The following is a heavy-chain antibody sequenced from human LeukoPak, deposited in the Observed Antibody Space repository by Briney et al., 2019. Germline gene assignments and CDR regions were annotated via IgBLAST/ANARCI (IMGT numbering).Heavy chain of an antibody. CDR1: TGSSSFYY. J-gene: IGHJ4*02. Sequence: PSETLSLTCTVSTGSSSFYYWTWIRQPPGKGLEWIGNIHTSGTTDYNPSLKSRVTMSIDTSKNQFSLRLSSVTAADTAVYYCARPGQSSWWVYFNFWRQGTLVTVSS. D-gene: IGHD2-15*01. CDR3: ARPGQSSWWVYFNF. CDR2: IHTSGTT. V-gene: IGHV4-4*09.